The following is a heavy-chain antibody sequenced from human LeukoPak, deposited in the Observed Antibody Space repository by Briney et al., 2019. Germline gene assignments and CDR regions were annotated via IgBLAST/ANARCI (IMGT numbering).Heavy chain of an antibody. V-gene: IGHV3-66*01. Sequence: GGSLRLSCAASGFTVSSNYMSWVRQAPGKGLEWVSVIYSDGSTYYADSVKGRFTLSRDNSKNTLYLQMNSLRADDTAVYYCARARRGYSYVIDYWGQGTLVTVSS. CDR1: GFTVSSNY. D-gene: IGHD5-18*01. J-gene: IGHJ4*02. CDR2: IYSDGST. CDR3: ARARRGYSYVIDY.